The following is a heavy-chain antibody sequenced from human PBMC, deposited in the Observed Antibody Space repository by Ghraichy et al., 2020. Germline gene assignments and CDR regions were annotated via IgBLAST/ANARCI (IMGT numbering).Heavy chain of an antibody. V-gene: IGHV3-7*03. CDR2: IKQDGSEK. CDR3: ARDEGVPKAYYYYGMDV. J-gene: IGHJ6*02. CDR1: GFTFSSYW. Sequence: GGSLRLSCAASGFTFSSYWMSWVRQAPGKGLEWVANIKQDGSEKYYVDSVRGRLTISRDNAKNSLYLQMNTLRAEDTAVYYCARDEGVPKAYYYYGMDVWGQGTTVTVSS. D-gene: IGHD3-10*01.